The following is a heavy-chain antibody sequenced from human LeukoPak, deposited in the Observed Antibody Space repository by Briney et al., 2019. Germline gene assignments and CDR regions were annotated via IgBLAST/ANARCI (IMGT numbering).Heavy chain of an antibody. D-gene: IGHD5-18*01. CDR2: INPDGGNT. J-gene: IGHJ5*02. CDR3: ARDRRYMAFDP. CDR1: GYTFTNSY. Sequence: ASVKVSCKASGYTFTNSYIHWVRQAPGQVLEWMGLINPDGGNTNYAQNFQGRVTLTTDTSTSTAYMELRSLRSDDTAVYYCARDRRYMAFDPWGQGTLVTVSS. V-gene: IGHV1-46*01.